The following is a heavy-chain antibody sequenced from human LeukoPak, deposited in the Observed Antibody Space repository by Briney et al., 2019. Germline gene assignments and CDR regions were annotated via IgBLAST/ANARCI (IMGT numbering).Heavy chain of an antibody. J-gene: IGHJ4*02. CDR2: IHTGGTT. D-gene: IGHD3-10*01. Sequence: GGSLRLSCVASGFDISYNYVGWVRQAPGKGLEWVSVIHTGGTTHYTDSVKGRFTISKDNSNNTVYLQMNSVRVEDTAVYYCARVWFGYFFQWGQGALVTVSS. CDR3: ARVWFGYFFQ. V-gene: IGHV3-53*01. CDR1: GFDISYNY.